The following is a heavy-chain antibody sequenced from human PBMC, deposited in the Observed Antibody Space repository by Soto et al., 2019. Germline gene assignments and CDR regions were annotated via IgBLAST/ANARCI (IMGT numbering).Heavy chain of an antibody. D-gene: IGHD2-8*02. J-gene: IGHJ4*02. CDR1: GFSVSAGGVG. CDR2: TYWNDDK. V-gene: IGHV2-5*01. Sequence: QITLKESGPTLVKPTQTLTLTCTCSGFSVSAGGVGVGWIRQPPGKALEWLALTYWNDDKRYSPSLKTRLTITKDTSKNQVVLTMTNMDPVDTATYFCARRLSHYWYFDYWGLGILVTVSS. CDR3: ARRLSHYWYFDY.